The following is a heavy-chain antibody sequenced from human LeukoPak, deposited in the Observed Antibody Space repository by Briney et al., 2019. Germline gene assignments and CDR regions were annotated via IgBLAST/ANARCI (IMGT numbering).Heavy chain of an antibody. D-gene: IGHD6-19*01. J-gene: IGHJ2*01. Sequence: SETLSLTCSVSGDSISSSSYYWGWIRQPPGKGLEWIGSFYYSGSTYYNPSLKSRVTISVDTSKNQFSLKLSSVTAADTAVYYCARDLGSGWRGYWYFDLWGRGTLVTVSS. CDR3: ARDLGSGWRGYWYFDL. CDR2: FYYSGST. CDR1: GDSISSSSYY. V-gene: IGHV4-39*07.